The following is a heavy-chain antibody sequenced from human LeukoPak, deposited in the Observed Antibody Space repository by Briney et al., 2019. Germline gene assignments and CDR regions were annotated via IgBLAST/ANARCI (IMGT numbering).Heavy chain of an antibody. CDR1: GGSFSGYY. V-gene: IGHV4-34*01. CDR2: INHSGST. J-gene: IGHJ4*02. CDR3: ARTDSSSWLFDY. Sequence: SETLSLTCAVYGGSFSGYYWSWLRQPPGKGLEWIGEINHSGSTNYNPSLKSRVTISVDTSKNQFSLKLSSVTAADTAVYYCARTDSSSWLFDYWGQGTLVTVSS. D-gene: IGHD6-13*01.